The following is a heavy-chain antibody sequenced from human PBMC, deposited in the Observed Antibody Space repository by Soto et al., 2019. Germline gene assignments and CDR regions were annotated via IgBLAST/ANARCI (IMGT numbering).Heavy chain of an antibody. J-gene: IGHJ4*02. V-gene: IGHV1-3*01. CDR1: GYTFNKYP. CDR2: INAANGDT. Sequence: ASVKVSCKASGYTFNKYPMHWVRQAPGQGLEWMGWINAANGDTGYSQKFQGRVTLTRDTSASTAYMELSSLRSEDTAVYYCARKDYYGSGIYYFDYWGQGTLVTSPQ. D-gene: IGHD3-10*01. CDR3: ARKDYYGSGIYYFDY.